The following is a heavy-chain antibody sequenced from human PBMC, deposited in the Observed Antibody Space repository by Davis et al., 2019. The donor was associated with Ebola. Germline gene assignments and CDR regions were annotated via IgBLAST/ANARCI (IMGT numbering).Heavy chain of an antibody. J-gene: IGHJ6*04. CDR3: AKDLSDTWALYYYGMDV. CDR1: GFTFSSYW. CDR2: ISSSSSTI. D-gene: IGHD5-18*01. V-gene: IGHV3-48*02. Sequence: GESLKISCAASGFTFSSYWMNWVRQAPGKGLEWVSYISSSSSTIYYADSVKGRFTISRDNAKNSLYLQMNSLRDEDTAVYYCAKDLSDTWALYYYGMDVWGKGTTVTVSS.